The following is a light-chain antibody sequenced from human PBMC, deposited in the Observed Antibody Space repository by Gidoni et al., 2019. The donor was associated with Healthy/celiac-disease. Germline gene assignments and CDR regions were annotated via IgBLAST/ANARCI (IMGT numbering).Light chain of an antibody. CDR3: QQRSNWPPYT. CDR1: PSVSSY. J-gene: IGKJ2*01. V-gene: IGKV3-11*01. Sequence: EIGFTQSPATLALSPGERATLSCMASPSVSSYLDWYQQQPGQAPRLLIYDASTRAPGIPARFSGSGSGTDFTLTISSLEPEDFAVDYCQQRSNWPPYTFGQGTKLEIK. CDR2: DAS.